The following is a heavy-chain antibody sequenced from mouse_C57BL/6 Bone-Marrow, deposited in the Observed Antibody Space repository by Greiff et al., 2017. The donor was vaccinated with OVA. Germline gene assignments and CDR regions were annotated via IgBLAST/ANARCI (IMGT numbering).Heavy chain of an antibody. CDR3: ARENATGAY. CDR1: GFTFSSYA. V-gene: IGHV5-4*01. Sequence: DVKLVESGGGLVKPGGSLKLSCAASGFTFSSYAMSWVRQTPEKRLEWVATISDGGSYTYYPDNVKGRFTISRDNAKNNLYLQMSHLKSEDTAMYYCARENATGAYWGQGTLVTVSA. CDR2: ISDGGSYT. J-gene: IGHJ3*01. D-gene: IGHD4-1*01.